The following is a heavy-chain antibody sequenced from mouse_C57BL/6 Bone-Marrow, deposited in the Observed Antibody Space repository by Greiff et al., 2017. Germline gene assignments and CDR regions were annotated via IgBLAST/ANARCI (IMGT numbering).Heavy chain of an antibody. J-gene: IGHJ2*01. CDR1: GYTFTSYW. D-gene: IGHD2-2*01. CDR3: AHLWLRNY. Sequence: VQLQQPGAELVKPGASVKLSCKASGYTFTSYWMQWVKQRPGQGLEWIGELDPSGSYTNYNQKFKGKATVTVDTSSSTAYMQLSSLTSEDSAVYYCAHLWLRNYWGQGTTLTVSS. CDR2: LDPSGSYT. V-gene: IGHV1-50*01.